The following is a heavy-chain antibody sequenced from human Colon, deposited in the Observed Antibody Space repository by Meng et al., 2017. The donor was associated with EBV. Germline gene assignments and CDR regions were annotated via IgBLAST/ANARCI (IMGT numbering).Heavy chain of an antibody. CDR2: IYHGGTT. V-gene: IGHV4-30-2*01. D-gene: IGHD2-21*02. J-gene: IGHJ5*02. Sequence: LHEPAPGLLPPSQSPPPTCAVPGDSTSRGDYSLSWTRQPPGQGLEWIGYIYHGGTTYNTSLKSRVTISVDNSKNQFSLRLTSVTAADTAVYYCARGPYCGGDCYWFDPWGQGTLVTVSS. CDR1: GDSTSRGDYS. CDR3: ARGPYCGGDCYWFDP.